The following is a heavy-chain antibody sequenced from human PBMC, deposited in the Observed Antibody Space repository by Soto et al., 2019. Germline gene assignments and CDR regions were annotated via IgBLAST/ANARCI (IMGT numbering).Heavy chain of an antibody. CDR2: ISAYNGNT. J-gene: IGHJ3*02. CDR1: GYTFTSYG. CDR3: ARDFVYSSCPTPDHAYDI. V-gene: IGHV1-18*01. D-gene: IGHD6-19*01. Sequence: ASVKVSCKASGYTFTSYGISWVRQAPGQGLEWMGWISAYNGNTNYAQKLQGRVTMTTDTSTSTAYMELRSLRSDDTAVYYCARDFVYSSCPTPDHAYDIWGQGTMVTVSS.